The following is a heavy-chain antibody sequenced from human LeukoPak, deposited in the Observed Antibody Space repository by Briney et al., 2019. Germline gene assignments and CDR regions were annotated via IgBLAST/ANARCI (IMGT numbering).Heavy chain of an antibody. V-gene: IGHV3-21*01. CDR1: GFTFSSYS. CDR3: ARGGDRPHYDFWSGYPGYYYYYMDV. Sequence: GGSLRLSCAASGFTFSSYSMNWVRQTPGKGLEWVSSISSSTSYIYYADSVKGRFTISRDNAKNSLYLQMNSLRAEDTAVYYCARGGDRPHYDFWSGYPGYYYYYMDVWGKGTTVTVSS. D-gene: IGHD3-3*01. J-gene: IGHJ6*03. CDR2: ISSSTSYI.